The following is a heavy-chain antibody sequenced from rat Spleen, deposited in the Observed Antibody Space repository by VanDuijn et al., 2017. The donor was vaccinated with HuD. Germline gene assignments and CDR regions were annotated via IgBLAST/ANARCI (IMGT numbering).Heavy chain of an antibody. CDR2: ISPSGGST. D-gene: IGHD1-6*01. CDR1: GFTFSDYN. J-gene: IGHJ3*01. CDR3: TRGPRILRLDWFAY. Sequence: EVQLVESDGGLVQPGRSLKLSCAASGFTFSDYNMAWVRQAPKKGLEWVATISPSGGSTYYRDSVKGRFTVSRDIAKSTLYLQMNDLRSEDTATYYCTRGPRILRLDWFAYWGQGTLVTVSS. V-gene: IGHV5S23*01.